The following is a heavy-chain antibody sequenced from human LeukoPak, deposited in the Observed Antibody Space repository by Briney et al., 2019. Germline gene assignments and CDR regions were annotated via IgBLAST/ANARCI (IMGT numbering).Heavy chain of an antibody. V-gene: IGHV4-30-4*01. CDR3: ARKGLLWFGGGAFDI. J-gene: IGHJ3*02. Sequence: PSETLSLTCTVSGGSISSGDYYWRWIRQPPGKGLEWIGYIYYSGSTYYNPSLKSRVTISVDTSKNQFSLKLSSVTAADTAVYYCARKGLLWFGGGAFDIWGQGTMVTVSS. CDR2: IYYSGST. CDR1: GGSISSGDYY. D-gene: IGHD3-10*01.